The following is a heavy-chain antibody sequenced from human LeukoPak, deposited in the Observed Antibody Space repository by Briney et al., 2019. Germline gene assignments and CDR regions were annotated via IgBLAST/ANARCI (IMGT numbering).Heavy chain of an antibody. D-gene: IGHD5-24*01. J-gene: IGHJ4*02. CDR2: IYPGDSYT. Sequence: GESLKISCKGTGYSFTSHWIGWVRQMPGKGLEWMGIIYPGDSYTRYSPSFQGQVTISADKSISTAYLQWSSLKASDTAMYYCARHYPEGGYNYEDYWGQGTLVTVSS. CDR1: GYSFTSHW. CDR3: ARHYPEGGYNYEDY. V-gene: IGHV5-51*01.